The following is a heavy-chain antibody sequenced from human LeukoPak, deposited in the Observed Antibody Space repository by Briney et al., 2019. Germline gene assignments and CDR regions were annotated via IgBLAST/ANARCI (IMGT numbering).Heavy chain of an antibody. V-gene: IGHV3-30*02. J-gene: IGHJ4*02. CDR1: GYTFSGYD. CDR3: AIGICNSVSCYRAHFDS. D-gene: IGHD2-2*02. Sequence: GGSVGLSCTASGYTFSGYDIHWVRQAPGKGPEWVGHIHSDAGSTSFAQTVQGRVTITRDTSKNTLSMHLNSLSTDDTAVYYCAIGICNSVSCYRAHFDSWGGATLATVPS. CDR2: IHSDAGST.